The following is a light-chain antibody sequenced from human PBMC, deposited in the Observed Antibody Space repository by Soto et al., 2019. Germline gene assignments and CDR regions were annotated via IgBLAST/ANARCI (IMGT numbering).Light chain of an antibody. Sequence: EIVLTQSPGTLSLSPGDRATLSCRASQSVTRSFLAWYQQKPGQAPRLLIYGASSRATGIPDRFSGSGSGTDFTLTISRLEPEDFAVYYCQQYGRSPWTFGQGTKVEVK. V-gene: IGKV3-20*01. CDR2: GAS. CDR3: QQYGRSPWT. CDR1: QSVTRSF. J-gene: IGKJ1*01.